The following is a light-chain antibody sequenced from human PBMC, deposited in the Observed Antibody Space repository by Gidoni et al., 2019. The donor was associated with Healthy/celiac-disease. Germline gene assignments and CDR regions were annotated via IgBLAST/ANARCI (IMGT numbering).Light chain of an antibody. CDR1: ALPKQY. J-gene: IGLJ3*02. V-gene: IGLV3-25*03. CDR2: EDS. Sequence: SSELPQPPSVSVSPGQTARITCSGDALPKQYAYWYQQKPGEAPVLVIYEDSERPSGIPERFSGSSAGTTVTLTISGVQAEDEADYYCQSADSSGTYWVFGGGTKLTVL. CDR3: QSADSSGTYWV.